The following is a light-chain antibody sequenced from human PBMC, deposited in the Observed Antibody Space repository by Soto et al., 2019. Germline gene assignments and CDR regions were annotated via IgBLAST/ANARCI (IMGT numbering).Light chain of an antibody. V-gene: IGLV2-23*01. CDR2: EGS. Sequence: QSVLTQPASVSGSPGQSITISCTGTSNDVGSYNPVSWYQQHPGKAPKLMIYEGSKRPSGVSNRFSGSKSGNTASLTISGLQAEDEADYFCCSYAGSSSFYVFGTGTKVTVL. J-gene: IGLJ1*01. CDR1: SNDVGSYNP. CDR3: CSYAGSSSFYV.